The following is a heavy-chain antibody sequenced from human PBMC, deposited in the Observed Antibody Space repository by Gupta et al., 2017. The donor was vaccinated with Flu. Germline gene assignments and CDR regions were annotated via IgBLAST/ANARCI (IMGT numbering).Heavy chain of an antibody. J-gene: IGHJ6*02. CDR2: IYYSGST. Sequence: QVQLQESGPGLVKPSETLYLTCTVPGGSISSYYWSWLRQPPGKGLEWIGYIYYSGSTNYNPSLKSRVTISVDTSKNQFSLKLSSVTAADTAVYYCARHSDVFGWGSLKNGMDVWGQGTTVTVSS. D-gene: IGHD3-10*02. CDR3: ARHSDVFGWGSLKNGMDV. V-gene: IGHV4-59*08. CDR1: GGSISSYY.